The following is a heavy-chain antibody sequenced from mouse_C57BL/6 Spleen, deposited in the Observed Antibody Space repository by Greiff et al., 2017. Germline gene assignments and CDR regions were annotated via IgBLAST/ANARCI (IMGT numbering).Heavy chain of an antibody. V-gene: IGHV3-6*01. J-gene: IGHJ3*01. CDR2: ISYDGSN. CDR3: ARDRGNYGSSWFAY. Sequence: EVHLVESGPGLVKPSQSLSLTCSVTGYSITSGYYWNWIRQFPGNKLEWMGYISYDGSNNYNPSLKNRISITRDTSKIQFFLKLNSVTTEDTATYYCARDRGNYGSSWFAYWGQGTLVTVSA. CDR1: GYSITSGYY. D-gene: IGHD1-1*01.